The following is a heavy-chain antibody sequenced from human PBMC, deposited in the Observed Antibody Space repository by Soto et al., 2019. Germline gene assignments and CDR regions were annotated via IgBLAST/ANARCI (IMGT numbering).Heavy chain of an antibody. D-gene: IGHD6-6*01. V-gene: IGHV3-23*01. Sequence: PGGSLRLSCAASGFTFSSYAMSWVRQAPGKWLEWVSAISGSGGSTYYADSVKGRFTISRDNSKNTLYLQMNSLRAEDTAVYYCAKGGNRQLVKGSWFDPWGQGXLVTVHS. CDR1: GFTFSSYA. CDR2: ISGSGGST. CDR3: AKGGNRQLVKGSWFDP. J-gene: IGHJ5*02.